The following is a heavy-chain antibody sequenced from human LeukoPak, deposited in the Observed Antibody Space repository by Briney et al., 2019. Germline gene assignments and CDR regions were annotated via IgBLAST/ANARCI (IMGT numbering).Heavy chain of an antibody. D-gene: IGHD1-1*01. J-gene: IGHJ3*02. V-gene: IGHV1-24*01. CDR1: RYTLTELS. Sequence: ASVKVSCKVSRYTLTELSMHWVRQAPGKGLEWMGGFDPEDGETIYAQKFQGRVTMTEDTSTDTAYMELSSLRSEDTAVYYCATVLMGYWSAFDIWGQGTMVTVSS. CDR3: ATVLMGYWSAFDI. CDR2: FDPEDGET.